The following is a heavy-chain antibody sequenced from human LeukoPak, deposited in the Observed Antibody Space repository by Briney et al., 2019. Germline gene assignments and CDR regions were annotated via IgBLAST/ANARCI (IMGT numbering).Heavy chain of an antibody. CDR1: GFTFSSYW. J-gene: IGHJ6*03. D-gene: IGHD3-10*01. CDR2: ISSSSYI. V-gene: IGHV3-21*01. CDR3: AGDRGKLRGYYYMDV. Sequence: GGSLRLSCAASGFTFSSYWMSWVRQAPGKGLEWVSSISSSSYIYYADSVKGRFTISRDNAKNSLYLQMNSLRAEDMAVYYCAGDRGKLRGYYYMDVWGKGTTVTVSS.